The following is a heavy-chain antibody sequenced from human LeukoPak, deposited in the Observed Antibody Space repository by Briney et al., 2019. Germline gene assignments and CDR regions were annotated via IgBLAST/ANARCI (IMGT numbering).Heavy chain of an antibody. V-gene: IGHV4-59*08. CDR1: GDDVSSFY. Sequence: SETLSLTCSVSGDDVSSFYWNWIRQSPGRGLEWIGNIHYRGSSIYNPSLRSRITMSIDTSKRQFFLKLTSVTAADTAVYYCVLAPNSNWFDFWGQGTLVTVSS. D-gene: IGHD2-15*01. J-gene: IGHJ4*02. CDR3: VLAPNSNWFDF. CDR2: IHYRGSS.